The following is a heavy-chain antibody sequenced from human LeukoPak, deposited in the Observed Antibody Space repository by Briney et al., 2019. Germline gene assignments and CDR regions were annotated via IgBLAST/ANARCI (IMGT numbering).Heavy chain of an antibody. CDR1: SYLISSGYY. D-gene: IGHD3-10*01. Sequence: PSETLSLTCNVSSYLISSGYYWGWLRQPPGKGLEWIGSIYHSGKTYYNPSLENRVTISVDSSKNQFSLRLSSVTAADTAVYYCAKSNGYGLVDIWGQGTMVTVSS. CDR3: AKSNGYGLVDI. J-gene: IGHJ3*02. CDR2: IYHSGKT. V-gene: IGHV4-38-2*02.